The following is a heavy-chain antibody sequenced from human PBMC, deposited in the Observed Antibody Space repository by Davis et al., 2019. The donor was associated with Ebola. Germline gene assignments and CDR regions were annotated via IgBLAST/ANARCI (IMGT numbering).Heavy chain of an antibody. CDR3: SRYLDCSGGSCYNY. D-gene: IGHD2-15*01. V-gene: IGHV3-73*01. CDR1: GFTFTASS. CDR2: IRTKPNNYAT. J-gene: IGHJ4*02. Sequence: GESLKISCAASGFTFTASSIHWVRQASGKGLEWVGRIRTKPNNYATSYAASVTGRFTISRDDSKNTAYLQMDSLKTEDTAVYYCSRYLDCSGGSCYNYWGQGTLVTVSS.